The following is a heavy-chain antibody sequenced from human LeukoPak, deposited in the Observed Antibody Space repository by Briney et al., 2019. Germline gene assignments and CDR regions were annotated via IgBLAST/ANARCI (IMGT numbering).Heavy chain of an antibody. V-gene: IGHV4-38-2*02. CDR1: GYSISSGYY. D-gene: IGHD2-21*02. CDR3: AGYHVYGVTAPPLGY. Sequence: SSETLSLTCTVSGYSISSGYYWGWIRQPPGKGLEGIGRIYHSGSTYHNQSLKSRVSISVDTSKNQFSLKLSSVTAADTAVYYCAGYHVYGVTAPPLGYWGQGTLVTVSS. J-gene: IGHJ4*02. CDR2: IYHSGST.